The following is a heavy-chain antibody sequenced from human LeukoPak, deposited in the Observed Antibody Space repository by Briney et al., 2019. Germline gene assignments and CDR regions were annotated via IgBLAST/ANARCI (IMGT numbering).Heavy chain of an antibody. CDR2: LSGSGGST. J-gene: IGHJ5*02. D-gene: IGHD3-10*01. V-gene: IGHV3-23*01. CDR1: GFTFSNYA. CDR3: AKSLLWFGEDNWFDP. Sequence: GGSLRLSCAASGFTFSNYAMTWVRQAPGKGLEWVSTLSGSGGSTYFGDSVKGRFTISRDNSKNTLYLQMNSLRAEDTAVYYCAKSLLWFGEDNWFDPWGQGTLVTVSS.